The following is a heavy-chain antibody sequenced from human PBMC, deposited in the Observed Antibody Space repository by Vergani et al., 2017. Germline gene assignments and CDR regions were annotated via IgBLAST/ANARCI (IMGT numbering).Heavy chain of an antibody. CDR3: ARRNVFDY. Sequence: QVQLVESGGGVVQPGRSLRLSCAASGFTFNQYGMHWVRQAPGKGLEWVAVTWYDGNNKQYADSVKGRFTISRDNSKSTMYLQMNSLRDEDTGVYYCARRNVFDYWGQGTLVTVSS. D-gene: IGHD1-1*01. J-gene: IGHJ4*02. CDR2: TWYDGNNK. V-gene: IGHV3-33*01. CDR1: GFTFNQYG.